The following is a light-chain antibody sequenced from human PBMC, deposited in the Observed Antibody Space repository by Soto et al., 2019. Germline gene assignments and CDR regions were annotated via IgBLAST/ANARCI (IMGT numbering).Light chain of an antibody. Sequence: QSVLTQPPSVSAAPGQKVTISCSGSSSNIRGNYVTWYQQLPGTAPKLVIYDTNKRPPGIPDRFSGSKSGTSASLGITGLQTGDEADYYCGTWDSNLDGWVFGGGTKLTVL. CDR3: GTWDSNLDGWV. CDR1: SSNIRGNY. J-gene: IGLJ3*02. CDR2: DTN. V-gene: IGLV1-51*01.